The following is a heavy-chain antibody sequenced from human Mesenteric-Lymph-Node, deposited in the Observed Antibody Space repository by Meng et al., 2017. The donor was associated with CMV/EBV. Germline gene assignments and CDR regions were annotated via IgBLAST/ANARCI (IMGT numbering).Heavy chain of an antibody. CDR3: ARGSSYDILTGYFDY. CDR2: INHSGST. V-gene: IGHV4-34*01. CDR1: VGAFSGYY. D-gene: IGHD3-9*01. J-gene: IGHJ4*02. Sequence: QVKLHHGGAGLLKPSETLSCTCAVYVGAFSGYYWNWIRQSPEKGLEWIGEINHSGSTTYNPSFTSRIIISVDTSTNQISLNMSSVTAADTAVYYCARGSSYDILTGYFDYWGQGALVTVSS.